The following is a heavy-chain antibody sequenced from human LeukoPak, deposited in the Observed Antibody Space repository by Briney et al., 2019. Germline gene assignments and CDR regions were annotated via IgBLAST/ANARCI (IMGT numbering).Heavy chain of an antibody. V-gene: IGHV4-34*01. Sequence: PSETLSLTCAVYGGSFSGYYWSWIRQPPGKGLEWIGEINHSGSTNYNPSLKSRVTISVDTSKNQFSLKLSSVTAADTAVYCCARATYYYDSSGYYEVFDYWGQGTLVTVSS. J-gene: IGHJ4*02. CDR3: ARATYYYDSSGYYEVFDY. CDR1: GGSFSGYY. D-gene: IGHD3-22*01. CDR2: INHSGST.